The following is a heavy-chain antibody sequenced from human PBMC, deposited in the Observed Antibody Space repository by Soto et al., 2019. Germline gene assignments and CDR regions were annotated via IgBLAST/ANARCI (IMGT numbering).Heavy chain of an antibody. CDR2: ISAYNGNT. V-gene: IGHV1-18*01. CDR3: ARTLSRGYSYGYVYYFDY. J-gene: IGHJ4*02. D-gene: IGHD5-18*01. Sequence: ASVKVSCKASGYTFTSYGISWVRQAPGQGLEWMGWISAYNGNTNYAQKLQGRVTMTTDTSTSTAYMELRSLRSEDTAVYYCARTLSRGYSYGYVYYFDYWGQGTLVTVSS. CDR1: GYTFTSYG.